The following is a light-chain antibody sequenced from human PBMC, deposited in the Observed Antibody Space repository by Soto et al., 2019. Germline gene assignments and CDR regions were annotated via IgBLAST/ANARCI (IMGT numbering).Light chain of an antibody. V-gene: IGKV3D-20*02. CDR2: GAS. Sequence: EIWMTQSPATLSGSPGERATLSCGASQSVSRSYLAWYQQKPGQAPRLLIYGASSRATGIPDRFSGSGSGTDFTLTISRMEPEDFAVYYCQQYNNWPRTFGHGTKVDIK. CDR3: QQYNNWPRT. CDR1: QSVSRSY. J-gene: IGKJ1*01.